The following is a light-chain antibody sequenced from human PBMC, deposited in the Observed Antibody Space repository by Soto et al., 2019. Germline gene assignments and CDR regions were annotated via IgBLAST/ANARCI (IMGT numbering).Light chain of an antibody. CDR3: QQRSNWPST. V-gene: IGKV3-11*01. J-gene: IGKJ1*01. CDR1: QSVSSY. Sequence: EIVLTQSPATLSLSPGERATLSCRASQSVSSYLAWYQQKPGQAPRLLIYDASNMATGIPARFSGSGSGTDFTLTISGLEPEDFAVYYCQQRSNWPSTFGQGTKVEIK. CDR2: DAS.